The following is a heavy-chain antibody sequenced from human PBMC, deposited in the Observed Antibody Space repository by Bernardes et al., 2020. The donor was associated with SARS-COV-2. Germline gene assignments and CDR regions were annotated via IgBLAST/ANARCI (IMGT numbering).Heavy chain of an antibody. D-gene: IGHD3-16*01. Sequence: GSLILLCAAAAVTSSSYSMHWVRQAPGKGLEWWAVITYDGSNKYYADSVKGRFTISRDNSKNTLYLQMNSLRAEDTAVYYCARVLIMIYGMDVWGQGATVTVSS. CDR3: ARVLIMIYGMDV. CDR2: ITYDGSNK. CDR1: AVTSSSYS. J-gene: IGHJ6*02. V-gene: IGHV3-30-3*01.